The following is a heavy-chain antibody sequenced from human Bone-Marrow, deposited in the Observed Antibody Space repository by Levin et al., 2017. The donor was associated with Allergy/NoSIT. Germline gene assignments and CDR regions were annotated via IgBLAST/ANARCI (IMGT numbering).Heavy chain of an antibody. CDR1: GFNFRTHS. Sequence: GGSLRLSCAASGFNFRTHSMIWVRQAPGKGLECISYISAGSGIIHYGDSVQGRFTISRDDGKNSVYLQMTSLGAADTGVYYCATRGYHDAGGQYHIRLDSWGQGTLVSVSS. CDR2: ISAGSGII. D-gene: IGHD3-16*01. CDR3: ATRGYHDAGGQYHIRLDS. J-gene: IGHJ5*01. V-gene: IGHV3-48*01.